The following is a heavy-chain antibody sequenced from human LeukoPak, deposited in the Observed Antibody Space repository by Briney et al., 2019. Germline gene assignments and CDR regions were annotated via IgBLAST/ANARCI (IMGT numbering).Heavy chain of an antibody. CDR1: SGSFNNYY. D-gene: IGHD2-2*01. Sequence: SETLSLTCAVYSGSFNNYYWTWIRPPPGKGLEWIGEVNYSGITTHNPSLKSRVVISVDTSRSQYSLILTSVTAADTAVYYCRCTSHRDYFDYWGQGTLVTVSS. V-gene: IGHV4-34*01. J-gene: IGHJ4*02. CDR2: VNYSGIT. CDR3: RCTSHRDYFDY.